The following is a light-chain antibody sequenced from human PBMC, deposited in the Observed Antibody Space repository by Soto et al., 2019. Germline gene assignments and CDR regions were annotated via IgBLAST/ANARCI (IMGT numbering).Light chain of an antibody. CDR1: QSVSSSY. Sequence: EFVLTQSPGTLSLSPGERATLSCRASQSVSSSYLAWYQQKPGQAPRLLIYGASSRATGIPDRFSGSGSGTDFTLTISRLEPEDFGLYYCQQYNNWPPITFGQGTRLEIK. CDR3: QQYNNWPPIT. CDR2: GAS. J-gene: IGKJ5*01. V-gene: IGKV3-20*01.